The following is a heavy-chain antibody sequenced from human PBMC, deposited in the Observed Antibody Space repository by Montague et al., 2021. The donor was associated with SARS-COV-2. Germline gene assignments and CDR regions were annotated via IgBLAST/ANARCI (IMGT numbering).Heavy chain of an antibody. D-gene: IGHD2-15*01. Sequence: SETLSLTCTVSGGSITKSNFYWGWIPQPPGKVLEWIGTIYNSATTYYNSSLKIPVTISIDTSKNQFSLKVSSVTAADTAVYNCARLPVWADIVVVVPAPDYWGQGTLVTVSS. J-gene: IGHJ4*02. V-gene: IGHV4-39*01. CDR1: GGSITKSNFY. CDR2: IYNSATT. CDR3: ARLPVWADIVVVVPAPDY.